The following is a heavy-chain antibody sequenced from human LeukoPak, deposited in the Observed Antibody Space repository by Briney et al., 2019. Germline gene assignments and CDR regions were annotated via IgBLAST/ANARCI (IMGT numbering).Heavy chain of an antibody. V-gene: IGHV3-7*01. CDR3: WGVDNP. Sequence: GGSLRLSCAASGFTFSNAWMSWIRQAPGKGLEWVANVDPDGSGKYYIDSVKGRFTVSRDNAKNSLYLQMTSLRAEDTATYLSWGVDNPWGQGTLVTVSS. J-gene: IGHJ5*02. CDR2: VDPDGSGK. D-gene: IGHD6-13*01. CDR1: GFTFSNAW.